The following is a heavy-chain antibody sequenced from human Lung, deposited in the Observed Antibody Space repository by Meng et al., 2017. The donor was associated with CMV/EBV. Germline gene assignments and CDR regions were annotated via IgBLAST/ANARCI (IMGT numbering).Heavy chain of an antibody. CDR1: GYNFPNYW. J-gene: IGHJ4*02. V-gene: IGHV5-51*01. D-gene: IGHD2-2*01. CDR2: IFPGDSET. Sequence: GESXKISCKTSGYNFPNYWIAWVRQLSGKGLEWMGIIFPGDSETIYTPSFQGQVTIAADKYSNTAYLQWSSLKASDTAIYYFARGLSSNSLKDQNKVFDYWXQGTLVTVSS. CDR3: ARGLSSNSLKDQNKVFDY.